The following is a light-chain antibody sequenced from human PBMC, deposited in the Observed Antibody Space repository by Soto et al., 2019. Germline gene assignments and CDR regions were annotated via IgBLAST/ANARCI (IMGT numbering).Light chain of an antibody. J-gene: IGLJ1*01. CDR2: EVT. Sequence: QSALTQPASVSGSPGQSITISCTGTSSDIGAYNYVSWYQQHPGKAPKLMIYEVTNRPSGISNRFSGSRSGNTASLSISGLQAKDEADYYCSSFSSAIAFVFGTGTKLTVL. V-gene: IGLV2-14*01. CDR3: SSFSSAIAFV. CDR1: SSDIGAYNY.